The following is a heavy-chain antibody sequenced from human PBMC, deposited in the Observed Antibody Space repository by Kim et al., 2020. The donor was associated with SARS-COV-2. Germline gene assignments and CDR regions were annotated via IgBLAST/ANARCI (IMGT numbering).Heavy chain of an antibody. Sequence: YAQKFQERVTITRDMSTSTAYMELSSLRSEDTAVYYCAAGIAAAEYYFDYWGQGTLVTVSS. D-gene: IGHD6-13*01. J-gene: IGHJ4*02. CDR3: AAGIAAAEYYFDY. V-gene: IGHV1-58*01.